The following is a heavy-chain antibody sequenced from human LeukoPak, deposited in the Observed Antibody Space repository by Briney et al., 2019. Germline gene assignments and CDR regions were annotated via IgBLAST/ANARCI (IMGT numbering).Heavy chain of an antibody. CDR1: GFTFSAYW. V-gene: IGHV3-74*01. D-gene: IGHD4-17*01. Sequence: PGGSLRLSCAASGFTFSAYWMHWVRQAPGKGLVWVSRINTDGSSPTYAASVKGRFTISRDNAKNTLYLQMNSLTAEDTAVYYCAPTYGDYSQYYFDYWGQGTLVTVSS. J-gene: IGHJ4*02. CDR3: APTYGDYSQYYFDY. CDR2: INTDGSSP.